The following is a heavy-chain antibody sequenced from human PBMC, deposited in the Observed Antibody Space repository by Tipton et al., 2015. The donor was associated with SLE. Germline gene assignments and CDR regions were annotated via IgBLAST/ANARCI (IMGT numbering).Heavy chain of an antibody. CDR1: GGSFGGYY. CDR2: IYYSGST. Sequence: TLSLTCAVYGGSFGGYYWGWIRQPPGKGLEWIGSIYYSGSTYYNPSLKSRVTISVDTSKNQFSLKLSSVTAADTAVYYCARDTIFGVAHWGQGTLVTVSS. CDR3: ARDTIFGVAH. J-gene: IGHJ4*02. V-gene: IGHV4-34*01. D-gene: IGHD3-3*01.